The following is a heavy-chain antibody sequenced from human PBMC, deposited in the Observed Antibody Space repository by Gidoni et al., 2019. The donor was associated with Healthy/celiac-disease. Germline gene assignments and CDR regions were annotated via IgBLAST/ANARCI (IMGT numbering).Heavy chain of an antibody. J-gene: IGHJ4*02. CDR3: ARGGLHRGSY. Sequence: QLVASGGRPIQPGGSPRLPCAASGFTASSNYMSWVRQAPGKGLEWVSVIYSGGSTYYADSVKGRFTISRDNSKNTLYLQMNSLRAEDTAVYYCARGGLHRGSYWGQGTLVTVSS. CDR2: IYSGGST. CDR1: GFTASSNY. V-gene: IGHV3-53*01. D-gene: IGHD4-4*01.